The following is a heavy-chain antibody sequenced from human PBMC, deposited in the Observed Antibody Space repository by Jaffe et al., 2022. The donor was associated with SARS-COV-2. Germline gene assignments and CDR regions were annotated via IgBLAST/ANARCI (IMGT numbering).Heavy chain of an antibody. Sequence: EVQLVESGGGLVQPGRSLRLSCAASGFTFDDYAMHWVRQAPGKGLEWVSGISWNSGSIGYADSVKGRFTISRDNAKNSLYLQMNSLRAEDTALYYCAKGRVWFGELLGGFDAFDIWGQGTMVTVSS. CDR2: ISWNSGSI. V-gene: IGHV3-9*01. D-gene: IGHD3-10*01. J-gene: IGHJ3*02. CDR3: AKGRVWFGELLGGFDAFDI. CDR1: GFTFDDYA.